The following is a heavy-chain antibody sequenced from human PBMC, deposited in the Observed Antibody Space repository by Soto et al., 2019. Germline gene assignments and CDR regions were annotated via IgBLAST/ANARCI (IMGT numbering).Heavy chain of an antibody. Sequence: QVQLVQSGAEVKKPGSSVKVSCKASGGTFSSYAISWVRQAPGQGLEWMGGIIPIFGTANYAQKFQGRVTITAEKSTSTAYMELSSLRSEDTAVYYCARTRITMVRGVSGYYYGMDVWGQGTTVTVSS. CDR1: GGTFSSYA. CDR3: ARTRITMVRGVSGYYYGMDV. D-gene: IGHD3-10*01. V-gene: IGHV1-69*06. J-gene: IGHJ6*02. CDR2: IIPIFGTA.